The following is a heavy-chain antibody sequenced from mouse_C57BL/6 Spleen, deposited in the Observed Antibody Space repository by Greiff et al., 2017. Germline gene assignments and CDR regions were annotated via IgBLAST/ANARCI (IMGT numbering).Heavy chain of an antibody. CDR3: ARSKGPRDYFDY. J-gene: IGHJ2*01. V-gene: IGHV1-52*01. CDR1: GYTFTSYW. Sequence: QVQLQQPGAELVRPGSSVKLSCKASGYTFTSYWMHWVKQRPIQGLEWIGNIDPSDSETPYNQKFKDKATLTVDKSSSTAYMQLSSLTSEDSAVYDCARSKGPRDYFDYWGQGTTLTVSS. CDR2: IDPSDSET.